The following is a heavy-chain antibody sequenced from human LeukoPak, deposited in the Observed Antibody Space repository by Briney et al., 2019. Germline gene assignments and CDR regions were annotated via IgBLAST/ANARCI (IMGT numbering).Heavy chain of an antibody. CDR3: ARLRVSAAVAAPLDY. V-gene: IGHV5-51*01. Sequence: GESLKISCKASGYTFTTYWIGWVRLMPGKGLEWMGIIYPGDSDTRYSPSLQGQVTISVDKSISTAYLQWSSLKASDTAMYYCARLRVSAAVAAPLDYWGQGTLVTVSS. J-gene: IGHJ4*02. CDR1: GYTFTTYW. CDR2: IYPGDSDT. D-gene: IGHD6-19*01.